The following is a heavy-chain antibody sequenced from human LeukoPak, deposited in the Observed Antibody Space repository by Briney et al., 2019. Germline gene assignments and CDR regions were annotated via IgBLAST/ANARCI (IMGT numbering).Heavy chain of an antibody. CDR3: ARDLTVTTWKPKSWFDP. Sequence: ASVKVSCKASGYTFTSYYMHWVRQAPGQGLEWMGIINPSGGSTSYAQKFQGRVTMTRDMSTSTVYMELSSLRSEDTAVYYCARDLTVTTWKPKSWFDPWGQGTLVTVSS. J-gene: IGHJ5*02. CDR2: INPSGGST. D-gene: IGHD4-17*01. V-gene: IGHV1-46*01. CDR1: GYTFTSYY.